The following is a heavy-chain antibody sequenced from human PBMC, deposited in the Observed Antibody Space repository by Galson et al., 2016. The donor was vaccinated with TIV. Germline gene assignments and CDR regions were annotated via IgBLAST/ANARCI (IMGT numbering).Heavy chain of an antibody. CDR2: IYHSGST. CDR1: GGSVSSNGIF. V-gene: IGHV4-31*03. J-gene: IGHJ4*02. D-gene: IGHD2-15*01. Sequence: TLSLTCTVSGGSVSSNGIFWSWIRQHPGTGLEWIGYIYHSGSTHYNPSLKSRVAMSVDTSKNQFSLTLTSVTAADTAVYYCARDQDSGAYFDYWGQGTLVTVSS. CDR3: ARDQDSGAYFDY.